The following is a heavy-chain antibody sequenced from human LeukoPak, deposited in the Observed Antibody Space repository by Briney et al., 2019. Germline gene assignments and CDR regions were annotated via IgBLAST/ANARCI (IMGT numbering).Heavy chain of an antibody. D-gene: IGHD2-21*01. J-gene: IGHJ3*02. CDR1: GFTFSSYS. CDR2: ISSSSSYI. CDR3: ASDSGGEGYDAFYI. V-gene: IGHV3-21*01. Sequence: GGSLRLSCAASGFTFSSYSMNRVRQAPGKGLEWVSSISSSSSYIYYADSVKGRFTISRDNAKNSLYLQMNSLRAEDTAVYYSASDSGGEGYDAFYIRGQGTMVTVSS.